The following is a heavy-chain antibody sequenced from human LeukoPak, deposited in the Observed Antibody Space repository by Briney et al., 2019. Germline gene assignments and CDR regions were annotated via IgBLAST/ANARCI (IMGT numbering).Heavy chain of an antibody. D-gene: IGHD3-22*01. Sequence: PGGSLRLSCAASGFSVSTNYMTWVRQAPGRGLEWVSVICSGGNTYSADSVKGRFTISRDNSKNTLYLQMNSLRAEDTAVYYCARGGTSGYHLAQWGQGTLVTVSS. CDR3: ARGGTSGYHLAQ. J-gene: IGHJ4*02. V-gene: IGHV3-66*01. CDR1: GFSVSTNY. CDR2: ICSGGNT.